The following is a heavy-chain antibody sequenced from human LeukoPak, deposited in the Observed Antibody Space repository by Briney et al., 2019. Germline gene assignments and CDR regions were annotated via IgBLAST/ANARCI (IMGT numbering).Heavy chain of an antibody. D-gene: IGHD2-2*01. CDR3: ASTALGYCTTSSCPDY. Sequence: SETLSLTCAVSGYFISSGYYWGWIRQPPGKGLEWIGGVSHSGSTFYTPSLKSRVTISVDPSRNQFSLKLSSLTAANTAVYYCASTALGYCTTSSCPDYWGPGTLVTVSS. J-gene: IGHJ4*02. CDR1: GYFISSGYY. CDR2: VSHSGST. V-gene: IGHV4-38-2*01.